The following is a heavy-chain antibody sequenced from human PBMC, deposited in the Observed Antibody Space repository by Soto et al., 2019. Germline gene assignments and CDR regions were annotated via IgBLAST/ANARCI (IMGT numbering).Heavy chain of an antibody. J-gene: IGHJ5*02. D-gene: IGHD6-13*01. CDR1: GGTFSSYA. CDR3: ARSPLRQLGRYNWFDT. Sequence: ASVKVSCKASGGTFSSYAISWVRQAPGQGLEWMGGIIPIFGTANYAQKFQGRVTITADESTSTAYMELSSLRSEETAVYYCARSPLRQLGRYNWFDTWGQGTLVTVSS. V-gene: IGHV1-69*13. CDR2: IIPIFGTA.